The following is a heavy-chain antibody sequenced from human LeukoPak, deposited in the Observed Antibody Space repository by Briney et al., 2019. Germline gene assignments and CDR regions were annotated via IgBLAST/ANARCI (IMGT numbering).Heavy chain of an antibody. CDR2: IYYSRST. CDR1: GGSISSYY. D-gene: IGHD3-22*01. V-gene: IGHV4-59*01. CDR3: ARGLVGYYDSSGYYYHGDAFDI. Sequence: SETLSLTCTVSGGSISSYYWSWIRQPPGKGLEWIGYIYYSRSTNYNPSLKSRVTISVDTSKNQFSLKLSSVTAADTAVYYCARGLVGYYDSSGYYYHGDAFDIWGQGTMVTVSS. J-gene: IGHJ3*02.